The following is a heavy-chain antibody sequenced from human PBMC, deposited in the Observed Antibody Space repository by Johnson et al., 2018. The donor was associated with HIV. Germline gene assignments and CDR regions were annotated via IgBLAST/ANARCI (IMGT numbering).Heavy chain of an antibody. CDR2: IWYDGSNK. D-gene: IGHD3-22*01. Sequence: QVQLVESGGGVVQPGRSLRLSCAASRFTFSSYAMHWVRQAPGKGLEWVAVIWYDGSNKYYADSVKGRFTISRDNSKNTLYLQMNSLKTEDTAVYYCARGGITMIVVVITTGAFDIWGQGTVVTVSS. CDR3: ARGGITMIVVVITTGAFDI. V-gene: IGHV3-30*04. J-gene: IGHJ3*02. CDR1: RFTFSSYA.